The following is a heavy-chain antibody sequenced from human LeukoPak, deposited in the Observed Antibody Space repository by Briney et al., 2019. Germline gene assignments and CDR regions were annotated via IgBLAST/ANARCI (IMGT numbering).Heavy chain of an antibody. D-gene: IGHD3-10*01. V-gene: IGHV4-59*08. J-gene: IGHJ4*02. CDR2: IHFSGST. CDR3: ARHVQYYGSGSYYANYYFDY. Sequence: SETLSLTCSVSGGSISSYYWSWIRQSPDKGLELIGYIHFSGSTDYNPSLKSRVTISVDTSKNQFSLKLSSVTAADTAVYYCARHVQYYGSGSYYANYYFDYWGQGTLVTVSS. CDR1: GGSISSYY.